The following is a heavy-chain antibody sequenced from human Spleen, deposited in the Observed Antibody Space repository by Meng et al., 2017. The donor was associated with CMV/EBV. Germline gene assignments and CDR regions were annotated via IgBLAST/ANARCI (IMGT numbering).Heavy chain of an antibody. J-gene: IGHJ5*02. Sequence: SETLSLTCTVSVGSITSYYWSWIRQPPGKGLEWIGYIYYSGSTNYNPYLKSRVTIAIDTSKNHFSLNLSSVTAADTAVYYCARDLRNYNILTGYYDGDWFDPWGRGTLVTVSS. D-gene: IGHD3-9*01. V-gene: IGHV4-59*01. CDR1: VGSITSYY. CDR3: ARDLRNYNILTGYYDGDWFDP. CDR2: IYYSGST.